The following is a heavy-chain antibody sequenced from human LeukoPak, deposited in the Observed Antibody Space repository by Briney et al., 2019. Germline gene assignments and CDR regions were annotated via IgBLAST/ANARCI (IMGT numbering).Heavy chain of an antibody. CDR1: GFTFSSYG. CDR3: AREYSYGPLYFDY. J-gene: IGHJ4*02. Sequence: GGSLRLSCAASGFTFSSYGMHWVRQAPGKGLEWVAVISYDGSNKYYADSVKGRFTISRDNSKNTLYLQMNSLRAEDTAVYYCAREYSYGPLYFDYWGQGTLVTVSS. V-gene: IGHV3-30*03. CDR2: ISYDGSNK. D-gene: IGHD5-18*01.